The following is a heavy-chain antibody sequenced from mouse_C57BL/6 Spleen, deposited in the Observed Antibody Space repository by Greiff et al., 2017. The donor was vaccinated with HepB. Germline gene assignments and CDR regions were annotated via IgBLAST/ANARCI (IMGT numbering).Heavy chain of an antibody. D-gene: IGHD2-4*01. Sequence: QVQLKQSGPGLVQPSQSLSITCTVSGFSLTSYGVHWVRQSPGKGLEWLGVIWRGGSTDYNAAFMSRLSITKDNSKSQVFFKMNSLQADDTAIYYSAKKLDYDYEDWYFDVRGTGTTVTVSS. CDR2: IWRGGST. CDR1: GFSLTSYG. CDR3: AKKLDYDYEDWYFDV. V-gene: IGHV2-5*01. J-gene: IGHJ1*03.